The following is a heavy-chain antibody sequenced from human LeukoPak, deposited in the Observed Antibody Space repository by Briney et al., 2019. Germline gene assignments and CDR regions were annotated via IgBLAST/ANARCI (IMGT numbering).Heavy chain of an antibody. D-gene: IGHD1-26*01. CDR1: GGSISSGTYS. J-gene: IGHJ6*02. Sequence: PSETLSLTCAVSGGSISSGTYSWSWIRQPPGKGLEYIGYIYHSGTTYYNPSLKSRVTISVDRSKNQFSLRLRSVTAADTAVYYCARTSYGYYYYYGMDVWGQGTTVTVSS. CDR3: ARTSYGYYYYYGMDV. CDR2: IYHSGTT. V-gene: IGHV4-30-2*01.